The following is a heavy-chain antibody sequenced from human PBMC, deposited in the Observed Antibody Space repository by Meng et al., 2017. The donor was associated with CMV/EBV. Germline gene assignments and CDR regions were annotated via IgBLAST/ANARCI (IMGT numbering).Heavy chain of an antibody. Sequence: ASVKVSCKASGYTFTGYYMHWVRQAPEQGLEWMGWINPNSGGTNYAQKFQGRVTMTRDTSISTAYMELSRLRSDDTAVYYCARVMVRGVDYAFDIWGQGTMVTVSS. V-gene: IGHV1-2*02. CDR2: INPNSGGT. J-gene: IGHJ3*02. CDR3: ARVMVRGVDYAFDI. CDR1: GYTFTGYY. D-gene: IGHD3-10*01.